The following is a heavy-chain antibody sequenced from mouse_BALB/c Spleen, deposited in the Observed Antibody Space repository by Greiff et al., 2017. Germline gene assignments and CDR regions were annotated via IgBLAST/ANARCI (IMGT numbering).Heavy chain of an antibody. Sequence: DVMLVESGGGLVQPGGSLKLSCAASGFTFSSYTMSWVRQTPEKRLEWVAYISNGGGSTYYPDTVKGRFTISRDNAKNTLYLQMSSLKSEDTAMYYCASLYDYDEGFDYWGQGTTLTVSS. CDR2: ISNGGGST. D-gene: IGHD2-4*01. V-gene: IGHV5-12-2*01. CDR3: ASLYDYDEGFDY. CDR1: GFTFSSYT. J-gene: IGHJ2*01.